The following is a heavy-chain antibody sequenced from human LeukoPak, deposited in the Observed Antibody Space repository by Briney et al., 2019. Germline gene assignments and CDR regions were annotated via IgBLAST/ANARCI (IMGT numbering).Heavy chain of an antibody. CDR1: GGSISSYY. D-gene: IGHD3-22*01. CDR2: IYYSGST. J-gene: IGHJ3*02. Sequence: PSETLSLTCTVSGGSISSYYWSWIRQPPGKGLEWIGYIYYSGSTNYNPSLKSRVTISVDTSKNQFSLKLSSVTAADTAVYYCASFYDSSGYYHHDAFDIWGQGTMVTVSS. V-gene: IGHV4-59*01. CDR3: ASFYDSSGYYHHDAFDI.